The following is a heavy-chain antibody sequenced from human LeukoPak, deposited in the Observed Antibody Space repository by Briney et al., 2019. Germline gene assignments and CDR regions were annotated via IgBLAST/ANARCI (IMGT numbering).Heavy chain of an antibody. CDR1: GYSFTTYW. V-gene: IGHV5-51*01. CDR3: ARRFAYYMDV. J-gene: IGHJ6*03. CDR2: IYLGESDT. Sequence: RGESVKISCKGSGYSFTTYWIGWVRQMPGKGLGGVGIIYLGESDTTYSPSFEGQVTISADKSISAGYLQWSSLKASDTAMSYYARRFAYYMDVWGKGNTVTVSS. D-gene: IGHD3-10*01.